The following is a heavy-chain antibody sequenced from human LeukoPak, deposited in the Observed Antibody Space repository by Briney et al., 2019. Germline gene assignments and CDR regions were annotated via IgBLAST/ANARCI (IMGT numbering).Heavy chain of an antibody. D-gene: IGHD1-26*01. CDR2: ISGSGGST. CDR3: AKDRWELPTAFDY. J-gene: IGHJ4*02. CDR1: GFTFSSYA. Sequence: GGSLRLSCAASGFTFSSYAMSWVRQAPGKGLEWVSAISGSGGSTYYADSVKGRFTISRDNSKNTLYLQMNSLRAKDTAVYYCAKDRWELPTAFDYWGQGTLVTVSS. V-gene: IGHV3-23*01.